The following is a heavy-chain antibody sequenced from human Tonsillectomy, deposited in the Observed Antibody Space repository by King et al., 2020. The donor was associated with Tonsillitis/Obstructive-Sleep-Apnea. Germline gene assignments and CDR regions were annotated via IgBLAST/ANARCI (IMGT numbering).Heavy chain of an antibody. V-gene: IGHV4-59*01. J-gene: IGHJ3*02. CDR3: ARGIRGDNDAFDI. CDR1: GGTISSYY. CDR2: IYYSGST. D-gene: IGHD3-10*01. Sequence: QMQLQESGPGLVKPSETLSLTCTVSGGTISSYYWSWIRQPPGKGLEWIGYIYYSGSTNYNPSLKSRVTISVDTSKNQFSLKLSSVTAADTAVYYCARGIRGDNDAFDIWGQGTMVTVSS.